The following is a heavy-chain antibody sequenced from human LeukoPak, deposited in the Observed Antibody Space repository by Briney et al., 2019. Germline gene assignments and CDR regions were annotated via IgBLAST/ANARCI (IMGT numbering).Heavy chain of an antibody. CDR3: ARDPPYYYDSSGYYFSDH. CDR1: GYTFTSYG. J-gene: IGHJ4*02. Sequence: GASVKVSCKASGYTFTSYGISWVRQAPGQGLEWMGWISAYNGNTNYAQKLQGRVTMTTDTSTSTAYMELRSLRSDDTAVYYCARDPPYYYDSSGYYFSDHWGQGTLVTVSS. D-gene: IGHD3-22*01. V-gene: IGHV1-18*01. CDR2: ISAYNGNT.